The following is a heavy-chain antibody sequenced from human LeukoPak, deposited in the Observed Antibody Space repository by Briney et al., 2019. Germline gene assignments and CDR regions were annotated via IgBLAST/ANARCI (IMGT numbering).Heavy chain of an antibody. V-gene: IGHV3-21*04. D-gene: IGHD3-3*01. J-gene: IGHJ4*02. CDR1: GFTFSTFS. Sequence: GGSLRLSCAASGFTFSTFSMNWVRQAPGKGLEWVSFISSSSSYIYYADSVKGRFTISRDNAKNSLYLQMNSLRAEDTALYYCASHYDFWSDVDYWGQGTLVTVSS. CDR2: ISSSSSYI. CDR3: ASHYDFWSDVDY.